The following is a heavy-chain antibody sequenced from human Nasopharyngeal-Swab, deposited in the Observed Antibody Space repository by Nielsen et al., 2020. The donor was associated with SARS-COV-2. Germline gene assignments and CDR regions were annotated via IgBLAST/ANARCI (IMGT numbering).Heavy chain of an antibody. D-gene: IGHD1-14*01. CDR1: GFTFSRHA. J-gene: IGHJ3*02. CDR2: VLHDGDSQ. V-gene: IGHV3-30-3*01. Sequence: GESLKISCAASGFTFSRHAMHWVRQAPGKGLEWVAAVLHDGDSQSYADSVKGRFTISFDNSKNTLYLQMNSLRDEDTAAYYCARENPDAFDIWGQGTMVTVSS. CDR3: ARENPDAFDI.